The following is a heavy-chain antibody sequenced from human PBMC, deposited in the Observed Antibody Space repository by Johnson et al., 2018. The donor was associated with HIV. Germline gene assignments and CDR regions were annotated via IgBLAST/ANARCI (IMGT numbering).Heavy chain of an antibody. D-gene: IGHD5-18*01. Sequence: QEQLVESGGGLVQPGGSLRLSCEASGFSFSTYNMHWVRHAPGRGLEWVAFISYSGSDTYYVDSVKGRFTVSRDNSENTLFLQMNSLRDEDTAVYYCAKERTAMVTPFDAWGQGTRVTVSS. CDR1: GFSFSTYN. J-gene: IGHJ3*01. V-gene: IGHV3-30*18. CDR3: AKERTAMVTPFDA. CDR2: ISYSGSDT.